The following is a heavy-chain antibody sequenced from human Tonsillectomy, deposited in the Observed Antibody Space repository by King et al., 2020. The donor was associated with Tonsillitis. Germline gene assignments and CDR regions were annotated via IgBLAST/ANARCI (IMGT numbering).Heavy chain of an antibody. CDR3: AKGSIAVSGTPDY. CDR1: GFTFDDYA. J-gene: IGHJ4*02. D-gene: IGHD6-19*01. Sequence: VQLVESGGGLVQPGRSLRLSCAASGFTFDDYAMHWVRQAPGKGLEWVSGISWNSGSKDYADSVKGRFTISRDNAQNSLYLQMNSLRAEDTALYYCAKGSIAVSGTPDYWGQGTLVTVSS. V-gene: IGHV3-9*01. CDR2: ISWNSGSK.